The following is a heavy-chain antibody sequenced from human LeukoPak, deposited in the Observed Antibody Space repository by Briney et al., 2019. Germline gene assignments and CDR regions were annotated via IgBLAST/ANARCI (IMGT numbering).Heavy chain of an antibody. CDR2: ISGSGGST. Sequence: PGGSLRLSCAASEFTFSSYAMQWVRQAPGKGLEWVSAISGSGGSTYYADSVKGRFTISRDNSKNTLYLQMNSLRAEDTAVYYCAHISSSWPDYWGQGTLVTVSS. V-gene: IGHV3-23*01. D-gene: IGHD6-13*01. CDR1: EFTFSSYA. J-gene: IGHJ4*02. CDR3: AHISSSWPDY.